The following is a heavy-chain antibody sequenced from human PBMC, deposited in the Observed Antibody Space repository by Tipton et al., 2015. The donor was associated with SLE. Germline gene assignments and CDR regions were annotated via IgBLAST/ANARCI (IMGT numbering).Heavy chain of an antibody. V-gene: IGHV3-23*03. Sequence: GSLRLSCKASGFAFSSYAMTWVRQAPGKGLEWVSVMYSGGRIHHGDSVKGRFTISRDNSKSTLYLQMNSLRVDDTAVYYCAKTLFGDYGDHWGQGTLVTASS. CDR1: GFAFSSYA. D-gene: IGHD3-10*01. CDR3: AKTLFGDYGDH. J-gene: IGHJ4*02. CDR2: MYSGGRI.